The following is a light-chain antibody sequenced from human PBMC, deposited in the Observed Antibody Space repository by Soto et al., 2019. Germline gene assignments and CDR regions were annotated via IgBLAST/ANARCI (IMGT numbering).Light chain of an antibody. CDR3: CSYAGSSTWV. CDR1: SSDVGSYNL. CDR2: EGS. Sequence: QSVLTQPASVSGSPGQSITISCTGTSSDVGSYNLVSWYQQYPGKAPKLMIYEGSQRPSGVSDRFSGSKSGNTASLTVSGLQAEDEADYYCCSYAGSSTWVFGGGTKLTVL. V-gene: IGLV2-23*01. J-gene: IGLJ3*02.